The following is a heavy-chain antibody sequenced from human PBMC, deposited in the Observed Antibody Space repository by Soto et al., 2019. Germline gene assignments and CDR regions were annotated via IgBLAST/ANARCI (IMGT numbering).Heavy chain of an antibody. Sequence: PSETLSLACAVSGDSITSIYHWAWIRQPPGKGLEWIGEINHSGTTNYNASLKSRVTISVDTSKNQFSLKLSFVTAADTAVYYCARGRGGVQHWGQGTLVTVSS. CDR2: INHSGTT. V-gene: IGHV4-38-2*01. J-gene: IGHJ1*01. CDR3: ARGRGGVQH. CDR1: GDSITSIYH. D-gene: IGHD3-10*01.